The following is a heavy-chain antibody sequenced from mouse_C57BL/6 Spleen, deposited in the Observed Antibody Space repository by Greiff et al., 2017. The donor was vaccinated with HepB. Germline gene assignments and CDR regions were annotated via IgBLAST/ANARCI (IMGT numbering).Heavy chain of an antibody. CDR1: GYTFTDYY. V-gene: IGHV1-26*01. Sequence: EVQLQQSGPELVKPGASVKISCKASGYTFTDYYMNWVKQSHGKSLEWIGDINPNNGGTSYNQKFKGKATLTVDKSSSTAYMELRSLTSEDSAVYYCAIEGLRRAGFAYWGQGTLVTVSA. J-gene: IGHJ3*01. D-gene: IGHD2-4*01. CDR3: AIEGLRRAGFAY. CDR2: INPNNGGT.